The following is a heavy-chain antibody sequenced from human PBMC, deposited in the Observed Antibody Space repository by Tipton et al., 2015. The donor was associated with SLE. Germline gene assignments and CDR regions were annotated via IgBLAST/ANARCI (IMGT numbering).Heavy chain of an antibody. D-gene: IGHD4-17*01. Sequence: RSLRLSCAASGFTFSSYAMHWVRQAPGKGLEWVAVISYDGSNKYYADSVKGRFTISRDNSKNTLYLQMNSLRAEDTAVYYCARVWETVRVDYWGQGTLVTVSS. CDR1: GFTFSSYA. CDR3: ARVWETVRVDY. J-gene: IGHJ4*02. V-gene: IGHV3-30*04. CDR2: ISYDGSNK.